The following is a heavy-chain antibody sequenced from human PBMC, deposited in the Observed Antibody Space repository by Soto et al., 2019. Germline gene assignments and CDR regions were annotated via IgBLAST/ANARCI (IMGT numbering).Heavy chain of an antibody. V-gene: IGHV3-23*01. CDR2: ISGRGGST. J-gene: IGHJ3*02. D-gene: IGHD1-26*01. CDR1: GFTFSSYA. Sequence: GESLKISCAASGFTFSSYAMSWVRQAPGKGLELVSAISGRGGSTNYADSVKGRFTISRDNSKNTLYLQMNSLRAEDTAVYYCAKYFGYSGSYYIAFDIWGQGTMVTVSS. CDR3: AKYFGYSGSYYIAFDI.